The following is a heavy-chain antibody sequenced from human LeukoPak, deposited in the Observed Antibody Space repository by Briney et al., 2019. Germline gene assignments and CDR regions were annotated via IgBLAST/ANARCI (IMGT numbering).Heavy chain of an antibody. Sequence: SETLSLTCTVSGGSISSSSYYWGWIRQPPGKGLEWIGSIYYSGSTYYNPSLKSRVTISVDTSKNQFSLKLSSVTAADTAVYYCARQFPHLGYDFWSGRDAFDIWGQGTMVTVSS. J-gene: IGHJ3*02. CDR2: IYYSGST. D-gene: IGHD3-3*01. V-gene: IGHV4-39*01. CDR1: GGSISSSSYY. CDR3: ARQFPHLGYDFWSGRDAFDI.